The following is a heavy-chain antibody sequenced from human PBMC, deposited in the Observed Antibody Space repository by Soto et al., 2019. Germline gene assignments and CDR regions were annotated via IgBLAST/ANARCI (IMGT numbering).Heavy chain of an antibody. J-gene: IGHJ6*02. CDR2: MNPNSGNT. CDR3: ARVWRDGSVIYYYYGMDV. V-gene: IGHV1-8*01. Sequence: ASVKVSCKASGYTFTSYDINWVRQATGQGLEWMGWMNPNSGNTGYAQKFQGRVTMTRNTSISTAYMELSSLRSEDTAVYYCARVWRDGSVIYYYYGMDVWGQGTTVTVSS. CDR1: GYTFTSYD. D-gene: IGHD2-21*01.